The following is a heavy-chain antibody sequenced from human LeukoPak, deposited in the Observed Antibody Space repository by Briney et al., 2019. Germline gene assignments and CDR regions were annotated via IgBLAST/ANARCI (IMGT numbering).Heavy chain of an antibody. V-gene: IGHV1-24*01. CDR2: FDPEDGET. CDR1: GYTLTELS. J-gene: IGHJ4*02. Sequence: EASVKVSCEVSGYTLTELSMHWVRQAPGKGLEWMGGFDPEDGETIYAQKFQGRVTMTEDTSTDTAYMELSSLRSEDTAVYYCATVLGGGYELDYWGQGTLVTVSS. CDR3: ATVLGGGYELDY. D-gene: IGHD5-12*01.